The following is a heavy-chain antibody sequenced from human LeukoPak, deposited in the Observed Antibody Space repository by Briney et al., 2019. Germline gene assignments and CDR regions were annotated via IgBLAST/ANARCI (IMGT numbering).Heavy chain of an antibody. V-gene: IGHV1-46*01. Sequence: ASVKVSCEASGYTLTTYHMHWVRQAPGQGLEWMGKINPSGDSTSYAQKFQGRVTMTRDTSTSTVYMELRSLRSEDTAVYYCARPGGNYAFDIWGQGTVVTVSS. CDR1: GYTLTTYH. CDR3: ARPGGNYAFDI. CDR2: INPSGDST. J-gene: IGHJ3*02. D-gene: IGHD4-23*01.